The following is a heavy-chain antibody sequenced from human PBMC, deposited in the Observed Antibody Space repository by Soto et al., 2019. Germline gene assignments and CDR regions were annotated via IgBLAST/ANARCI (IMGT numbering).Heavy chain of an antibody. CDR1: GFLFSDHY. CDR2: SRKKANSYTT. J-gene: IGHJ4*02. D-gene: IGHD3-10*01. Sequence: GGSLRLSCAASGFLFSDHYMDWVRQAPGKGLEWVGRSRKKANSYTTEYAASVKGRFTISRDDSKNSLYLQMNSLKGEDTALYYCTSVTMYYPDYGAPGTVVTVSS. CDR3: TSVTMYYPDY. V-gene: IGHV3-72*01.